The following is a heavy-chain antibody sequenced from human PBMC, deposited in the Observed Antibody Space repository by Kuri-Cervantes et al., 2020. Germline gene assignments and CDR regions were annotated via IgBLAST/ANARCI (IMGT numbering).Heavy chain of an antibody. Sequence: ASVKVSCKASGYTFTGHYTHWVRQAPGQGLEWMGWINPNSGGTNYAQKFQGRVTMTRDTSISTAYMELSRLRSDDTAVYYCAREGAWELLGGPFDYWGQGTLVTVSS. V-gene: IGHV1-2*02. CDR3: AREGAWELLGGPFDY. J-gene: IGHJ4*02. D-gene: IGHD1-26*01. CDR2: INPNSGGT. CDR1: GYTFTGHY.